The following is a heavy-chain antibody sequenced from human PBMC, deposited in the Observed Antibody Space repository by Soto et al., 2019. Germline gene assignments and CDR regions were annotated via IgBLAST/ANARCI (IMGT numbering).Heavy chain of an antibody. V-gene: IGHV4-61*01. D-gene: IGHD1-26*01. CDR3: TRAPVSGSYCFDF. CDR1: GGSVSSGNYY. J-gene: IGHJ4*02. Sequence: SETLSLTCTVSGGSVSSGNYYWSWIRQPPGKGLEWIGYIFHTGTTNYNPSLKSRVAISLDTSVNQFSLKLSSVTAADTAVYYCTRAPVSGSYCFDFWGQGTPVTVSS. CDR2: IFHTGTT.